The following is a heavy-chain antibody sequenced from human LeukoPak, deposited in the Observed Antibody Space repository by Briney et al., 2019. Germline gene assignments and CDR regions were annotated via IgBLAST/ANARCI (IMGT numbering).Heavy chain of an antibody. J-gene: IGHJ4*02. V-gene: IGHV5-51*01. D-gene: IGHD1-26*01. CDR3: ARSYSRSWAGFGY. CDR1: GYNFTNYW. CDR2: IYPGDSDT. Sequence: GESPKISCKGCGYNFTNYWIGWVRQMPGKGLEWMGIIYPGDSDTTYSPSFQGQVTISADKSISTAYLQWSSLKASDTAMYYCARSYSRSWAGFGYWGQGTLVTVSS.